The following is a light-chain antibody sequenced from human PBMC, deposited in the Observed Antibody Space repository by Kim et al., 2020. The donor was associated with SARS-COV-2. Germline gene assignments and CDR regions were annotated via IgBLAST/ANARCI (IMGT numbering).Light chain of an antibody. J-gene: IGKJ2*01. V-gene: IGKV3-15*01. CDR2: DAA. CDR3: QHYTDWPQ. Sequence: LSGAPREAATLACRASQSVRTNLAWYQHKPGQAPRLLMSDAATSAPGSPARCSGGGSETEFTLSISGLQSEDFAVYYCQHYTDWPQFGQGTKLEIK. CDR1: QSVRTN.